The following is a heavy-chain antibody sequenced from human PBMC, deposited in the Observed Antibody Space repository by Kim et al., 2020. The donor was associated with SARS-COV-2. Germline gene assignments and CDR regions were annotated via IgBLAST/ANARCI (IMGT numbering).Heavy chain of an antibody. CDR3: ARDRDYYYYSGMDV. V-gene: IGHV1-69*13. J-gene: IGHJ6*02. Sequence: SVKVSCKASGGTFSSYAISWVRQAPGQGLEWMGGIIPIFGTANYAQKFQGRVTITADESTSTAYMELSSLRSEDTAVYYCARDRDYYYYSGMDVWGQGTTGSVS. CDR2: IIPIFGTA. CDR1: GGTFSSYA.